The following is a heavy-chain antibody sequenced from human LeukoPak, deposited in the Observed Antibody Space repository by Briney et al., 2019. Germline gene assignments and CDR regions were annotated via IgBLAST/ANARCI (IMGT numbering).Heavy chain of an antibody. D-gene: IGHD6-19*01. J-gene: IGHJ4*02. CDR2: IYYSGST. CDR1: GGSISSYY. V-gene: IGHV4-59*01. CDR3: ARGYPGYSSGWSTNFDY. Sequence: SETLSLTCTVSGGSISSYYWSWIRQPPGKGLEWVGYIYYSGSTNYNLSLKSRVTISVDTSKNQFSLKLSSVTAADTAVYYCARGYPGYSSGWSTNFDYWGQGTLVTVSS.